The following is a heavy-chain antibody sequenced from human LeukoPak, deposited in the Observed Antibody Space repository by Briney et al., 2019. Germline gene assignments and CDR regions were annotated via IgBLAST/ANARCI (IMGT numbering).Heavy chain of an antibody. CDR2: INPSGGST. Sequence: ASVNVSCKASGYTFTSYYMHWVRQAPGQGLEWMGIINPSGGSTSYAQKFQGRVTMTRDTSTSTVYMELSSLRSEDTAVYYCARAGGSGSYYHNWFDPWGQGTLVTVSS. CDR3: ARAGGSGSYYHNWFDP. D-gene: IGHD3-10*01. CDR1: GYTFTSYY. J-gene: IGHJ5*02. V-gene: IGHV1-46*01.